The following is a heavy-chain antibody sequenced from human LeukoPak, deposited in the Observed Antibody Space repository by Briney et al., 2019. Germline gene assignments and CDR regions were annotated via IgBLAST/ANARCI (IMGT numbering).Heavy chain of an antibody. J-gene: IGHJ4*02. CDR1: GDSVSSKNGA. V-gene: IGHV6-1*01. D-gene: IGHD6-19*01. Sequence: SRTLSLTCVVSGDSVSSKNGAWNWIRQSPSRGLEWLGRTYYRSKWYNDYAESMEGRMTISQDTSKDQYSLHLNSVTPNDTAVYYCARDFGTTGWHTFDYWGQGTLVTVPS. CDR2: TYYRSKWYN. CDR3: ARDFGTTGWHTFDY.